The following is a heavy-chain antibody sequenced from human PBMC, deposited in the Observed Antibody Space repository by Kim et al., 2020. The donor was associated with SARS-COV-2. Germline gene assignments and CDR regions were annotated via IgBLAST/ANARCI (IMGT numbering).Heavy chain of an antibody. Sequence: GRFTISRDDSKNTLYLQMNSLKTEDTAVYYCTTGQSRQLWLLEDQYYFDYWGQGTLVTVSS. D-gene: IGHD5-18*01. J-gene: IGHJ4*02. CDR3: TTGQSRQLWLLEDQYYFDY. V-gene: IGHV3-15*01.